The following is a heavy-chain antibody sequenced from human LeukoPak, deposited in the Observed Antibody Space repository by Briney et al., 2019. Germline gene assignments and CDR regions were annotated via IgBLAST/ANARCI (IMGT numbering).Heavy chain of an antibody. CDR3: VRTPSQWGSGSYLDLDY. Sequence: GGSLRLSCAASGFTFSSYSMNWVRQAPGKGLEWVAVISYDGSNKYYADSGKGRFTISRDNSKNTLYLQMNSLRAEDTAVYYCVRTPSQWGSGSYLDLDYWGQGTLVTVSS. D-gene: IGHD3-10*01. J-gene: IGHJ4*02. CDR2: ISYDGSNK. V-gene: IGHV3-30*03. CDR1: GFTFSSYS.